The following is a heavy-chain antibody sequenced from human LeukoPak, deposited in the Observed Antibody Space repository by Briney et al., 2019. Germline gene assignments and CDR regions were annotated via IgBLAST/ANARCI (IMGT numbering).Heavy chain of an antibody. CDR3: ARGRPYYYGSGSYSRYAFDI. CDR1: GYTFTSYD. J-gene: IGHJ3*02. D-gene: IGHD3-10*01. CDR2: MNPNSGNT. V-gene: IGHV1-8*01. Sequence: GASVKVSCKASGYTFTSYDINWVRQATGQGPEWMGWMNPNSGNTGYAQKFQGRVTMTRNTSISTAYMELSSLRSEDTAVYYCARGRPYYYGSGSYSRYAFDIWGQGTMVTVSS.